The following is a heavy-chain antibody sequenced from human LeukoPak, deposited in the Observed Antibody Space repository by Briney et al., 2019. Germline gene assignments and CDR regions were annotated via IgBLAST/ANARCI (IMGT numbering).Heavy chain of an antibody. CDR1: GFTFSSYG. CDR3: AKTMSRYSYGYPYYYYYGMDV. CDR2: MSSDGSNQ. Sequence: PGRSLRLSCAASGFTFSSYGIHWVRQAPGKGLEWVAVMSSDGSNQYYADSVKGRFTISRDNSKNTLYLQMNSLRAEDTAIYYCAKTMSRYSYGYPYYYYYGMDVWGQGTTVTVSS. D-gene: IGHD5-18*01. J-gene: IGHJ6*02. V-gene: IGHV3-30*18.